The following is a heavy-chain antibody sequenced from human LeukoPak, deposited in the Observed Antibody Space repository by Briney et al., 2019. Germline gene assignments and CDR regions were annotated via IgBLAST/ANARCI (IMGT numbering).Heavy chain of an antibody. CDR3: AKDGLAAAGRGYYMDV. D-gene: IGHD6-13*01. J-gene: IGHJ6*03. Sequence: GRSLRLSCAASGFTFDDYAMHWVRQAPGKGLEWVSGISWNSGSIGYADSVKGRFTISRDNAKNSLYLQMNSLRAEDTAVYYCAKDGLAAAGRGYYMDVWGKGTTVTISS. V-gene: IGHV3-9*01. CDR2: ISWNSGSI. CDR1: GFTFDDYA.